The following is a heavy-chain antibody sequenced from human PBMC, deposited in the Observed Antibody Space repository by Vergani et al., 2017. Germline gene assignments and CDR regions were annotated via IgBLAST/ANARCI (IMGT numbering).Heavy chain of an antibody. CDR1: GGYFSSDGYY. J-gene: IGHJ3*02. Sequence: QVHLQESGPGLVKPSQTLSLTCTVSGGYFSSDGYYWSSIRQHPGTGLEWMGYIFYSGSTYYNPALQSRVTLSIDMFKNQFSLKLSSVTVADTAVYYCAGGYDHSGFGAFDIWGQGTMVTVSS. V-gene: IGHV4-31*03. CDR3: AGGYDHSGFGAFDI. CDR2: IFYSGST. D-gene: IGHD3-22*01.